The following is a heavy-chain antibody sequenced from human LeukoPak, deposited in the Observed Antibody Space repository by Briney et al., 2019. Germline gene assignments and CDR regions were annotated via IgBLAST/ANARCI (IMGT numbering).Heavy chain of an antibody. J-gene: IGHJ2*01. CDR1: GFTFSSYE. CDR3: ARVADHFHWYLDL. CDR2: LYSGSST. V-gene: IGHV3-53*01. Sequence: GGSLRLSCVVSGFTFSSYEMNWVRQAPGKGLEWVSILYSGSSTYYADSVEGRFIVSRDSSKNTLSLQMNDLRAEDTAVYYCARVADHFHWYLDLWGRGTLVTVSS. D-gene: IGHD3-3*02.